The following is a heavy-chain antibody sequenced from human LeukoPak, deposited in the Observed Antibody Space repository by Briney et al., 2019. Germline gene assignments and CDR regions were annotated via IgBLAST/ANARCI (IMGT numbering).Heavy chain of an antibody. CDR1: GGSISSGSW. J-gene: IGHJ4*02. CDR2: IHHSGST. Sequence: SQTLSLTCAVSGGSISSGSWWGWIRQPPGKGLEWIGEIHHSGSTNYNPSLKSRVTLSVDKPKNQLSLRLTSVTAAETAVYYCARGGDYRFDYWGQGTLVTVSS. CDR3: ARGGDYRFDY. V-gene: IGHV4-4*02. D-gene: IGHD4-17*01.